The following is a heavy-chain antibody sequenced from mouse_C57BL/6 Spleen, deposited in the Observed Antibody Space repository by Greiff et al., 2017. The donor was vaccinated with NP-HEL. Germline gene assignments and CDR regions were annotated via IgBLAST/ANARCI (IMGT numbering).Heavy chain of an antibody. CDR3: TGGARAGAMDY. V-gene: IGHV1-64*01. CDR2: IHPNSGST. Sequence: VQLQQPGAELVKPGASVKLSCKASGYTFTSYWMHWVKQRPGQGLEWIGMIHPNSGSTNYNEKFKSKATLTVDKSSSTAYMQLSSLTSEDSAVYCCTGGARAGAMDYWGQGTSVTVSS. CDR1: GYTFTSYW. D-gene: IGHD3-1*01. J-gene: IGHJ4*01.